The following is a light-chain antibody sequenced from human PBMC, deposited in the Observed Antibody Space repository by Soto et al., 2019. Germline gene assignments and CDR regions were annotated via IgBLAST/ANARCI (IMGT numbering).Light chain of an antibody. CDR1: QNVYNN. CDR2: DAS. J-gene: IGKJ4*01. CDR3: QQCRNSPLT. V-gene: IGKV3-15*01. Sequence: EIVMTQYPATLSVSPGEGATLSCKASQNVYNNLAWYQQRPGQPPRLLIYDASTRATGISARFSGSGYGTEFTLTISSLQSEDFAVYFCQQCRNSPLTFGGGTKV.